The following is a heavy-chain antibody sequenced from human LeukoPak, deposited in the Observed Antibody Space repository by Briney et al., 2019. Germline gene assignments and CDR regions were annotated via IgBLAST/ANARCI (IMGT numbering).Heavy chain of an antibody. CDR3: ARETYDSSGYYGAAAFDI. V-gene: IGHV4-59*08. D-gene: IGHD3-22*01. Sequence: SETLSLTCTVSGGSISSYYWSWIRQPPGKGLEWIGYIYYSGSTNYNPSLKSRVTISVDTSKNQFSLKLSSVTAADTAVYYCARETYDSSGYYGAAAFDIWGQGTMVTVSS. CDR1: GGSISSYY. CDR2: IYYSGST. J-gene: IGHJ3*02.